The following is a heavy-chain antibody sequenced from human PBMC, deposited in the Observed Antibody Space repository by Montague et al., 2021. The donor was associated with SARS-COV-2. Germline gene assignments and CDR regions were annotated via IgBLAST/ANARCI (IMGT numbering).Heavy chain of an antibody. J-gene: IGHJ4*02. CDR1: GDSISRYY. CDR2: HYNSGST. CDR3: ARVVVDASGWYHFDY. D-gene: IGHD6-19*01. V-gene: IGHV4-59*12. Sequence: SETLSLTCTVSGDSISRYYWGWIRQPPGKGLEWMGYHYNSGSTNYSPTPKSRIAMSVDTSENQFSLKLFSVTAADTAVYYCARVVVDASGWYHFDYWGQGALVTVSS.